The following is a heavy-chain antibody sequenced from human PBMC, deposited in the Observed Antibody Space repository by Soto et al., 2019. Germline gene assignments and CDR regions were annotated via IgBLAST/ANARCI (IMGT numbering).Heavy chain of an antibody. J-gene: IGHJ5*02. CDR3: AHRIWFGELDGWFDH. Sequence: GSGPTLVNPTQTLTLTCTFSGFSLSTNGVGVGWIRQPPGKALEWLALVYWDDDVRYSPSLKNRLTITKDTSRNQVVLTMTNMDPVDTATYYCAHRIWFGELDGWFDHWGQGTLVTVSS. V-gene: IGHV2-5*02. CDR2: VYWDDDV. CDR1: GFSLSTNGVG. D-gene: IGHD3-10*01.